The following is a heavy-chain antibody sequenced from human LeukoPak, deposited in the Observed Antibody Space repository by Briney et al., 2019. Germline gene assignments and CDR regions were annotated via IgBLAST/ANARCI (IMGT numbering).Heavy chain of an antibody. CDR3: ARDKEGTKDAFDI. CDR1: GFTFSSYS. J-gene: IGHJ3*02. Sequence: PGGSLRLSCAASGFTFSSYSMNWVRRAPGKGVEWVSSISSSSSYIYYADSVKGRFTISRDNAKNSLYLQMNSLRAEDTAVYYCARDKEGTKDAFDIWGQGTMVTVSS. CDR2: ISSSSSYI. D-gene: IGHD1-1*01. V-gene: IGHV3-21*01.